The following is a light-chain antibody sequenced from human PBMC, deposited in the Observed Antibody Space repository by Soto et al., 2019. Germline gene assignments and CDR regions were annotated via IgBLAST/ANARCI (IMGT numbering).Light chain of an antibody. CDR1: QGIRSW. J-gene: IGKJ2*01. CDR2: AAS. CDR3: QQANSFPYT. Sequence: DIQMTQSPSSVSASVGDRVTITCRASQGIRSWLAWYQQKPGKAPKLLISAASSLESGVPLRFSGSGSGTDFTLTISSLQPEDFATYYCQQANSFPYTFGQGTKLEIK. V-gene: IGKV1-12*01.